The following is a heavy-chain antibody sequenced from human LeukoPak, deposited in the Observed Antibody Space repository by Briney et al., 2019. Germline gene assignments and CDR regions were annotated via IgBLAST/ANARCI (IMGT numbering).Heavy chain of an antibody. J-gene: IGHJ4*02. CDR2: ISYDGSNI. CDR1: GFTFSSHA. CDR3: ARNDYGQYYFDY. D-gene: IGHD4-17*01. Sequence: GGSLRLSCAASGFTFSSHAMHWVRQAPGKGLEWVAVISYDGSNIYYADSVTGRFTICRDNSKNTLYLQMNSLRAEDTAVYYCARNDYGQYYFDYWGQGTLVTVSS. V-gene: IGHV3-30-3*01.